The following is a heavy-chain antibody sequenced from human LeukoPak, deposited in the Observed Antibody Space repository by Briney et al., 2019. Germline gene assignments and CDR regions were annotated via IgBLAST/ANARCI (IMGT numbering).Heavy chain of an antibody. CDR1: GGSFSGYY. V-gene: IGHV4-34*01. D-gene: IGHD6-13*01. CDR3: ARKYSSSWSYYYYFYMDV. J-gene: IGHJ6*03. CDR2: INHSGST. Sequence: PSETLSLTCAVYGGSFSGYYWSWIRQPPGKGLEWIGEINHSGSTNYNPSLKSRVTISVDTSKNQFSLKLSSVTAADTAVYYCARKYSSSWSYYYYFYMDVWGKGTTVTVSS.